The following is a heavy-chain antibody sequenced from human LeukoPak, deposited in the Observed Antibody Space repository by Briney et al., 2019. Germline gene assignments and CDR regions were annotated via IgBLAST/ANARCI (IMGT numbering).Heavy chain of an antibody. CDR3: AKDPVYSSGWSVYYYYGMDV. CDR2: IGSSAGTT. Sequence: GGSLRLSCAASGFTFSSYAMAWVRQAPGKGLEWVSTIGSSAGTTLYADSVKGRFTISRDNSKSTLYLQINSLRAEDTALYYCAKDPVYSSGWSVYYYYGMDVWGQGTTVTVSS. V-gene: IGHV3-23*01. D-gene: IGHD6-19*01. J-gene: IGHJ6*02. CDR1: GFTFSSYA.